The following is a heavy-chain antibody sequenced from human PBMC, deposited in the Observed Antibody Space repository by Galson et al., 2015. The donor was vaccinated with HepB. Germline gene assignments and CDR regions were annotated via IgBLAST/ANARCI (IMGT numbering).Heavy chain of an antibody. CDR2: ISSSSSYI. Sequence: SLRLSCAASGFTFSSYSMNWVRQAPGKGLEWVSSISSSSSYIYYADSVKGRFTISRDSAKNSLYLQMNSLRAEDTAVYYCARGPQVYGDYVSRLVDYWGQGTLVTVSS. CDR1: GFTFSSYS. V-gene: IGHV3-21*01. CDR3: ARGPQVYGDYVSRLVDY. J-gene: IGHJ4*02. D-gene: IGHD4-17*01.